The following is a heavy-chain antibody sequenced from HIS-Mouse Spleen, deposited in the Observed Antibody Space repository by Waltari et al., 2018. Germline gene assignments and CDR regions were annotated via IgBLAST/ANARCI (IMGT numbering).Heavy chain of an antibody. V-gene: IGHV1-2*02. D-gene: IGHD6-6*01. CDR1: GYTFTGYS. J-gene: IGHJ3*02. CDR3: ARGYSSSSDAFDI. CDR2: LNPNSGGA. Sequence: QVQLVQSGAEVKKPGASVKVSCKASGYTFTGYSMHWVRQAPGQGLEWWGGLNPNSGGANYGQKFQGRVTMARAQSISTAYMELSRLRSDDTAVYYCARGYSSSSDAFDIWGQGTMVTVSS.